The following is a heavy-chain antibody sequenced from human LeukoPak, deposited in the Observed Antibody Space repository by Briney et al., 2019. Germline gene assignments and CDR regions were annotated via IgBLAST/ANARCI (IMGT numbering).Heavy chain of an antibody. Sequence: GGSLRLSCAASGFTLSDYYVSWIRQAPGKGLEWVAFISNSGFTTYYADSMKGRFTVSRDNAKDSVSLQMNNLRAEDTARYYCAREDSGDNSFDYWGQGAQVTVS. J-gene: IGHJ4*02. CDR3: AREDSGDNSFDY. CDR1: GFTLSDYY. D-gene: IGHD4-11*01. CDR2: ISNSGFTT. V-gene: IGHV3-11*01.